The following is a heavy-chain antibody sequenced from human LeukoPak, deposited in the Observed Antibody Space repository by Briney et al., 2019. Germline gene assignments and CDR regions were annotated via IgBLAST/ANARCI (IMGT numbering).Heavy chain of an antibody. J-gene: IGHJ4*02. CDR2: IRYDGSNK. V-gene: IGHV3-30*02. D-gene: IGHD1-20*01. CDR1: GFTFSSYG. CDR3: AKDGGYNWNDEGPGY. Sequence: PGGSLRLSCAASGFTFSSYGMHWVRQAPGKGLEWVAFIRYDGSNKYYADSVKGRFTISRDNSKNTLYLQMNSLRAEDTAVYYCAKDGGYNWNDEGPGYWGQGTLVTVSS.